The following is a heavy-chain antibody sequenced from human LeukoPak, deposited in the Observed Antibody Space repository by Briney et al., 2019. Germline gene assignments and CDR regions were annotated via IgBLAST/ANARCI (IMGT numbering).Heavy chain of an antibody. V-gene: IGHV3-23*01. CDR1: GFTFSSYA. J-gene: IGHJ4*02. Sequence: GGSLRLSCAASGFTFSSYAMSWVRQAPGKGLEWVSAISGSGGSTYYADSVKGRFTISRDNSKKTLYMQMNSLRAEDTAVYYCAKDLYYYDSSGYTNWGQGTLVTVSS. CDR2: ISGSGGST. CDR3: AKDLYYYDSSGYTN. D-gene: IGHD3-22*01.